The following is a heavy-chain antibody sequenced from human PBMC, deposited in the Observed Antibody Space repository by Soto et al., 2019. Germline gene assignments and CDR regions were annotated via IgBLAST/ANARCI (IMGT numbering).Heavy chain of an antibody. J-gene: IGHJ6*02. V-gene: IGHV3-48*01. CDR1: GLTFSSSS. Sequence: WEALRLSYANSGLTFSSSSMNCIRQAPGKGLECVSYFSSSSSTIYFADSVRGRFTISRDNSKNTLYLQMNSLRAEDTAVYYCASGLLDLGYCISTSCQIYYYYYGMDVWGQGT. CDR3: ASGLLDLGYCISTSCQIYYYYYGMDV. D-gene: IGHD2-2*01. CDR2: FSSSSSTI.